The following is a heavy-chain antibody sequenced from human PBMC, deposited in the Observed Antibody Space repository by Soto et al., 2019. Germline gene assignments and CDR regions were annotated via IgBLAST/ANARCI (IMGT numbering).Heavy chain of an antibody. CDR3: ARVGGSYSIYYYYYGMDV. Sequence: EVQLVESGGGLVQPGGSLRLSCAASGFTFSSYWMSWVRQAPGKGLEWVANIKQDGSEKYYVDSVKGRFTISRDNAKNPLYLQMNSLRAEDTAVYYCARVGGSYSIYYYYYGMDVWGQGTTVTVSS. D-gene: IGHD1-26*01. CDR2: IKQDGSEK. CDR1: GFTFSSYW. V-gene: IGHV3-7*01. J-gene: IGHJ6*02.